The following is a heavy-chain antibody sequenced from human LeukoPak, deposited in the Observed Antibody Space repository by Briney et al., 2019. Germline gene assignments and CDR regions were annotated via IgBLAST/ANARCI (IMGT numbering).Heavy chain of an antibody. V-gene: IGHV3-33*05. D-gene: IGHD6-19*01. CDR3: AKGDRNGWYFDY. CDR1: GFTFSSYG. Sequence: GGSLRLSCAASGFTFSSYGMHWVRQAPGKGLEWVAVISYDGSNKYYADSVKGRFTISRDNAKNSLFLQMNSLRAEDTALYHCAKGDRNGWYFDYWGLGTLVTVSS. J-gene: IGHJ4*02. CDR2: ISYDGSNK.